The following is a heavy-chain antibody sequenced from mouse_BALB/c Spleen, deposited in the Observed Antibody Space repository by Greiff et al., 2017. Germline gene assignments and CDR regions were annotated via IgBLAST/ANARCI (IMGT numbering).Heavy chain of an antibody. J-gene: IGHJ4*01. V-gene: IGHV1-7*01. Sequence: QVQLKQSGAELAKPGASVKMSCKASGYTFTSYWMHWVKQRPGQGLEWIGYINPSTGYTEYNQKFKDKATLTADKSSSTAYMQLSSLTSEDSAVYYCARSKLYYGSPYAMDYWGQGTSVTVSS. CDR2: INPSTGYT. CDR1: GYTFTSYW. D-gene: IGHD1-1*02. CDR3: ARSKLYYGSPYAMDY.